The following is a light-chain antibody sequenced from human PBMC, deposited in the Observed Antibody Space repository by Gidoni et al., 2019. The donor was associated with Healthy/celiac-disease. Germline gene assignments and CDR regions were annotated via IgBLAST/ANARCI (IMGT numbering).Light chain of an antibody. CDR1: SSDVGGYNY. V-gene: IGLV2-14*01. Sequence: PGQSITISCTGTSSDVGGYNYVSWYQQHPGKAPKLMISEVSNRPSGVSNRFSGSKSGNTASLTLSGLQAADEPDYYCSSSTSSRVVFGGGTKLTVL. CDR3: SSSTSSRVV. CDR2: EVS. J-gene: IGLJ2*01.